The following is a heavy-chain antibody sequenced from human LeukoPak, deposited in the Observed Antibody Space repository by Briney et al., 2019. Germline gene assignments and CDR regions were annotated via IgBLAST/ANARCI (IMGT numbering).Heavy chain of an antibody. D-gene: IGHD3-10*01. CDR2: IRSKANSYAT. J-gene: IGHJ4*02. Sequence: GGSLRLSCAASGFTLSGSAMHWVRQGSGKGLEWVGRIRSKANSYATAYAASVKGRFTISRDDSKNTAYLQMNSLKTEDTAVYYCVASGVSNQYYFDYWGQGTLVTVSS. CDR1: GFTLSGSA. V-gene: IGHV3-73*01. CDR3: VASGVSNQYYFDY.